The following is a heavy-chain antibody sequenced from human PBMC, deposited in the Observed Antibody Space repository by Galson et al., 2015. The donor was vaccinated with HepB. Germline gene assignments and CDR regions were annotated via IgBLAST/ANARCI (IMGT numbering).Heavy chain of an antibody. J-gene: IGHJ4*02. CDR1: GFTFGDFA. CDR3: TRTPVD. Sequence: SLRLSCAASGFTFGDFALTWVRQAPGKGLEWVALIRTKAYGGTAQYAASVKDRFIVSRDDSKSTAYLQMNSLKTEDTAVYYCTRTPVDWGQGTLVTVSS. CDR2: IRTKAYGGTA. V-gene: IGHV3-49*04.